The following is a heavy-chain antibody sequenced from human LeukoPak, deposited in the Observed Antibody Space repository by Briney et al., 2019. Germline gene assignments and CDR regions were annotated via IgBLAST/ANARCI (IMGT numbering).Heavy chain of an antibody. D-gene: IGHD6-19*01. CDR2: ISRNSGSI. V-gene: IGHV3-9*01. J-gene: IGHJ4*02. Sequence: SLRLSCAGSEFIFNNYALHWVRQPPGKGLEQVPGISRNSGSIDYADSVKGRFTISRDNAKNSLYLQMNSLRVEDTAFYYCAKDNRRHYTSGPNPDSLHWGQGALVTVSS. CDR1: EFIFNNYA. CDR3: AKDNRRHYTSGPNPDSLH.